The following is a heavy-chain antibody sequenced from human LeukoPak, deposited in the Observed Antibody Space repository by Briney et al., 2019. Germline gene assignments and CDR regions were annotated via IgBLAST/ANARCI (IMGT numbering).Heavy chain of an antibody. V-gene: IGHV1-69*13. Sequence: ASVKVSCKASGDTFSSYAISWVRQAPGQGLEWMGGIIPIFGTANYAQKFQGRVTITADESTSTAYMELSSLRSEDTAVYYCARVPKLGYWYFDLWGRGTLVTVSS. CDR2: IIPIFGTA. J-gene: IGHJ2*01. CDR3: ARVPKLGYWYFDL. CDR1: GDTFSSYA. D-gene: IGHD7-27*01.